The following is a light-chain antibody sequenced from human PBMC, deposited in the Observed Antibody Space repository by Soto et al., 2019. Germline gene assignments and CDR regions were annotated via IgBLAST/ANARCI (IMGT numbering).Light chain of an antibody. V-gene: IGKV1-39*01. CDR2: AAS. CDR1: QTISSY. CDR3: QQSHGIPYT. Sequence: DIQMTQSPSSLSASVGDRVTITCRASQTISSYLNWYQQKPRKAPQLLIYAASSLQSAVPSRFSGSGSGTDFTLTISSLQPEDFATYYCQQSHGIPYTFGQGTKLEIK. J-gene: IGKJ2*01.